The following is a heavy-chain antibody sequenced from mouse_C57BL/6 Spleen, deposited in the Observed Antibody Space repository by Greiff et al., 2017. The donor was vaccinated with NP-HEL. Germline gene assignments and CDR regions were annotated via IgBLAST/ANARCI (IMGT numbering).Heavy chain of an antibody. CDR3: ARHNGLYAMGY. J-gene: IGHJ4*01. V-gene: IGHV2-6-1*01. CDR1: GFSLTSYG. CDR2: ICSDGST. Sequence: VHLVESGPGLVAPSQSLSITCTVSGFSLTSYGVHWVRQPPGKGLEWLVVICSDGSTTYNSALKSRLSLSKDNSNSQVFLKMNSLQTEDTAMYYCARHNGLYAMGYWGQGTSVTVSS.